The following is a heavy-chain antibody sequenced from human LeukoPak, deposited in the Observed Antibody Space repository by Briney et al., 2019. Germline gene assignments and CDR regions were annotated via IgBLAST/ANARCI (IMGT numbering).Heavy chain of an antibody. V-gene: IGHV4-59*08. D-gene: IGHD6-13*01. Sequence: SETLSLTCTVSGGSITYYHWGWIRQPPGKGLEWIGYIYYSGSTNYNPSLKSRVTISVDTPKNQFSLKLSSVTAADTAGYYCARHLSRWYAFDYWGQGTLVTVSS. CDR3: ARHLSRWYAFDY. J-gene: IGHJ4*02. CDR2: IYYSGST. CDR1: GGSITYYH.